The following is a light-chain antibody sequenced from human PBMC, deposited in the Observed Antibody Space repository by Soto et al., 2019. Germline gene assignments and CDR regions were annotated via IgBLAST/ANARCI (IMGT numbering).Light chain of an antibody. CDR2: WAS. CDR1: QSGFYSSNNNNY. Sequence: DIVMTQSPDSLAVSLGERATINCKSSQSGFYSSNNNNYLAWYQQKPGQPPKLLISWASTRESGVPDRFSGSGSGTDFTLTISSLQAEDVAVYYCLQYYSTPRTFGQGTKLEIK. J-gene: IGKJ2*02. CDR3: LQYYSTPRT. V-gene: IGKV4-1*01.